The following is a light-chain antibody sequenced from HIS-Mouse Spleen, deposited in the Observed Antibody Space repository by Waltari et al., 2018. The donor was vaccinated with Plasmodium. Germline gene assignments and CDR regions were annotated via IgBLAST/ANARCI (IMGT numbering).Light chain of an antibody. J-gene: IGLJ6*01. CDR3: SALDSSLSAHV. Sequence: QAGLTQPPSVSTGLRQTATLTCTGNSNIAGNQGAAGLQQHQGHPPKLLSYRNNNRPSGISERFSASRSGNTASLTITGLQPEDEADYYCSALDSSLSAHVFGSGTKVTVL. CDR1: SNIAGNQG. CDR2: RNN. V-gene: IGLV10-54*02.